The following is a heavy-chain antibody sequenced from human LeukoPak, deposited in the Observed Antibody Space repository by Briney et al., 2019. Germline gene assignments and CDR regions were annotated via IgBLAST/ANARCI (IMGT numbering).Heavy chain of an antibody. D-gene: IGHD3-16*01. CDR2: IGAYNGNP. Sequence: ASVKVSCKASGYTFSNYAISWVRQAPGQGLEWMGWIGAYNGNPDYTQSLQGRVTMTTDTSTSTAYMELRSLKSEDTAVYYCAREDPGGAFDVWGRGTMVTVS. CDR1: GYTFSNYA. J-gene: IGHJ3*01. V-gene: IGHV1-18*01. CDR3: AREDPGGAFDV.